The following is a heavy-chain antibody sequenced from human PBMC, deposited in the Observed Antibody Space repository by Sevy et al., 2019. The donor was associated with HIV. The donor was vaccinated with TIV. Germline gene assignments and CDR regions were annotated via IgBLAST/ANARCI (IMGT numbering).Heavy chain of an antibody. J-gene: IGHJ4*02. CDR1: GFTFSRYW. Sequence: GGSLRLSCVASGFTFSRYWMSWVRQAPGKGLEWVANIKQDGSEKYYVDSVKGRFTISRDNAKNSLYLQRNSLRAEDTAVYYCAREGYYYDSSGSSDYWGQGTLVTVSS. CDR3: AREGYYYDSSGSSDY. V-gene: IGHV3-7*03. D-gene: IGHD3-22*01. CDR2: IKQDGSEK.